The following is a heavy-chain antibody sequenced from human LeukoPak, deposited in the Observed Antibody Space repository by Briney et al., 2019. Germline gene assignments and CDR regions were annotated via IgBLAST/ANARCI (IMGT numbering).Heavy chain of an antibody. D-gene: IGHD4-17*01. CDR2: ISSSSSYI. CDR3: AREGYGDYDRSY. V-gene: IGHV3-21*01. CDR1: GFTFSSYS. Sequence: KPGGSLRLSCAASGFTFSSYSMNWVRQAPGKGLEWVSSISSSSSYIYYADAVKGRFTISRDNAKNSLYLQMNSLRAEDTAVYYCAREGYGDYDRSYWGQGTLVTVSS. J-gene: IGHJ4*02.